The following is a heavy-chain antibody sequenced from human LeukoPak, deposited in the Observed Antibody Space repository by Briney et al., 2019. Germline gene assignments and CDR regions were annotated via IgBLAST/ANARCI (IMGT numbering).Heavy chain of an antibody. D-gene: IGHD6-19*01. Sequence: PGGSLRLSCAASGFTFSTYAMHWVRQAPGKGLECVSAISTNGGNTHYANSVKGRFTISRDNSKKTLYVQMNSLTTDDTAVYYCAKDVSTGWSFDSWGQGTLVTVSS. CDR1: GFTFSTYA. CDR3: AKDVSTGWSFDS. CDR2: ISTNGGNT. V-gene: IGHV3-64*01. J-gene: IGHJ4*02.